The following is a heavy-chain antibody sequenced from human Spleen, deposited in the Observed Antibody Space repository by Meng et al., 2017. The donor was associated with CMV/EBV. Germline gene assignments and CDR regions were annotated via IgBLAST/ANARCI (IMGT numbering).Heavy chain of an antibody. Sequence: GESLKISCAACGFTFSSYDMHWVRQATGKGLEWVSAIGTAGDTYYPGSVKGQFTISRENAKNSLYLQMNSLRAGDTAVYYCARDGASGDLVWLYYWGQGTLVTVSS. CDR1: GFTFSSYD. CDR3: ARDGASGDLVWLYY. D-gene: IGHD7-27*01. J-gene: IGHJ4*02. CDR2: IGTAGDT. V-gene: IGHV3-13*03.